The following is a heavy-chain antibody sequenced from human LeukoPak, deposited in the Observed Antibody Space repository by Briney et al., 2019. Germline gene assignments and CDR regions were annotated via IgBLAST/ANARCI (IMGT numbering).Heavy chain of an antibody. J-gene: IGHJ3*02. D-gene: IGHD3-10*01. CDR2: IHIYRGNT. Sequence: GASVKVSCKASGYSSTNYGISWVRQAPGQGLEWMGWIHIYRGNTNYAQKFQGRVTMTEDTSTDTAYMELSSLRSEDTAVYYCATVGYYYGSESYSFAFDMWGQGTMVTVSS. V-gene: IGHV1-18*01. CDR3: ATVGYYYGSESYSFAFDM. CDR1: GYSSTNYG.